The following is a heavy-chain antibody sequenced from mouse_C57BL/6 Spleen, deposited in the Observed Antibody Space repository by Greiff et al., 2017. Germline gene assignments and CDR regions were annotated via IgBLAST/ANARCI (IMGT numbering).Heavy chain of an antibody. V-gene: IGHV1-80*01. Sequence: QVQLQQSGAELVKPGASVKISCKASGYAFSSYWMNWVKQRPGKGLEWIGQIYPGDGDTTYNGKFKGKATLTADKSSSTAYMQLSSLTSEDSAVYFCARSITTVVGYWYFDVWGTGTTVTVSS. CDR1: GYAFSSYW. CDR3: ARSITTVVGYWYFDV. J-gene: IGHJ1*03. D-gene: IGHD1-1*01. CDR2: IYPGDGDT.